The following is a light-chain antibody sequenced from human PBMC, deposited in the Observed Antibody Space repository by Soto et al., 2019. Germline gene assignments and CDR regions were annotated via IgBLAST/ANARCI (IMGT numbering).Light chain of an antibody. V-gene: IGLV2-8*01. Sequence: QSVLTQPPSASGSPGQSVTISCTGTSSDIGAYNYDSWFQQHPGEAPKLIISEGNKRPSGVPDRFSGSKSGNTASLTVSGLQAEDEADYYCTSYGGRDNLMFGGGTQLTVL. CDR1: SSDIGAYNY. CDR2: EGN. J-gene: IGLJ3*02. CDR3: TSYGGRDNLM.